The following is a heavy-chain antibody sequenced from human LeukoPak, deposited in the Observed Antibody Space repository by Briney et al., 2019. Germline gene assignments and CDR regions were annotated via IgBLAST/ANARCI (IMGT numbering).Heavy chain of an antibody. D-gene: IGHD2-15*01. V-gene: IGHV4-34*01. CDR3: ARPYCSAGNCYSNFDS. Sequence: SETLSLTCAVYGGSFSGYYWSWIRQPPGKGLEWIGEINHSGSTNYNPSLKSRVTISVDTSKKQFSLKLSSVTAADTAVYYCARPYCSAGNCYSNFDSWGQGTLVTVSS. CDR1: GGSFSGYY. J-gene: IGHJ5*01. CDR2: INHSGST.